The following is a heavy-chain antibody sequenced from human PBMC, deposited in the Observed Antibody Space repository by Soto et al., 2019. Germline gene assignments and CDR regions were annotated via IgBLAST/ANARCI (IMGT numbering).Heavy chain of an antibody. D-gene: IGHD3-16*01. CDR1: GFTFSSYS. J-gene: IGHJ6*03. CDR3: ARDYPFSRGGRYYYYYYMDV. V-gene: IGHV3-21*01. Sequence: GGSLRLSCAASGFTFSSYSMNWVRQAPGKGLEWVSSISSSSSYIYYADSVKGRFTISRDNAKNSLYLQMNSLRAEDTAVYYCARDYPFSRGGRYYYYYYMDVWGKGTTVTVSS. CDR2: ISSSSSYI.